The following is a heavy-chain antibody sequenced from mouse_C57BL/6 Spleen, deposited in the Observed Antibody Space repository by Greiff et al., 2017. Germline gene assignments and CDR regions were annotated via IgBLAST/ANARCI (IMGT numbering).Heavy chain of an antibody. J-gene: IGHJ2*01. D-gene: IGHD6-1*01. Sequence: QVQLQQPGAELVKPGASVKLSCKASGYTFTSYWMHWVKQRPGRGLEWIGWIDPNSGGTKYNEKFKSKATLTVDKPSSTAYMQLSSLTSEDSAVYYCARRSLAGYYFGCWGQGTTRTVSS. V-gene: IGHV1-72*01. CDR2: IDPNSGGT. CDR1: GYTFTSYW. CDR3: ARRSLAGYYFGC.